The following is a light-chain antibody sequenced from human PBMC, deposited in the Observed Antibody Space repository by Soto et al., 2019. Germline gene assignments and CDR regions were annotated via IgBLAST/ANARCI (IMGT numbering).Light chain of an antibody. CDR3: QQRSNWPLT. CDR1: QSVISY. Sequence: EIVLTQSPVTLSLSPGERATLSCRASQSVISYLAWYQHKPGQAPRLLIYDASSRATGIPDRFSGSGSGTDFTLAISSLEPEDFAVYYCQQRSNWPLTFGGGTKVDIK. CDR2: DAS. V-gene: IGKV3-11*01. J-gene: IGKJ4*01.